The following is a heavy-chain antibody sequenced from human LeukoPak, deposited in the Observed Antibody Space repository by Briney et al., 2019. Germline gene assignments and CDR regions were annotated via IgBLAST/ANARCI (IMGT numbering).Heavy chain of an antibody. CDR3: TRLHGMDV. J-gene: IGHJ6*04. Sequence: GGSLRLSCEASGFTFSTYNMNWVRQAPGEGLEWVSVIYSGGSTYYADSVKGRFTISRDNSKNTLYLQMNSLRAEDTAVYYCTRLHGMDVWGKGTTVTVSS. CDR1: GFTFSTYN. CDR2: IYSGGST. V-gene: IGHV3-53*01.